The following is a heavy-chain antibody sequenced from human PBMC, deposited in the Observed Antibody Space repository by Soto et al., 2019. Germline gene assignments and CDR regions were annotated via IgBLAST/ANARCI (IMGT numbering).Heavy chain of an antibody. CDR1: GFTVSSNY. V-gene: IGHV3-66*01. D-gene: IGHD5-12*01. J-gene: IGHJ4*02. CDR2: IYSGGST. CDR3: ARAPSIYCGYDWGSYFDY. Sequence: EVQLVESGGGLVQPGGSLRLSCAASGFTVSSNYMSWVRQAPGKGLEWVSVIYSGGSTYYADSVKGRFTISRDNSKNTLYLQMNSLRAEDTAVYYCARAPSIYCGYDWGSYFDYWGQGTLVTVSS.